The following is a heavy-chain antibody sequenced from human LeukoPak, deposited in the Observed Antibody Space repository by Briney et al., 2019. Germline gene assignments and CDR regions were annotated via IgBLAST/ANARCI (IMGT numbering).Heavy chain of an antibody. D-gene: IGHD4-23*01. V-gene: IGHV4-39*01. CDR1: GGSISSSSYH. CDR2: IYYSGST. J-gene: IGHJ3*02. Sequence: PSETLSLTCSVSGGSISSSSYHWGWIRQPPGKGLEWIGSIYYSGSTYYNPSLKSRVTISVDTSKSQFSLKLSSATAADTAVYYCARIPVVDDAFDIWGQGTMVTVSS. CDR3: ARIPVVDDAFDI.